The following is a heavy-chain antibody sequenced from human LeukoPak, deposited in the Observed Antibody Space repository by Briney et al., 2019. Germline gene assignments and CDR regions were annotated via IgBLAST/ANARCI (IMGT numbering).Heavy chain of an antibody. V-gene: IGHV4-59*01. J-gene: IGHJ3*02. D-gene: IGHD5-12*01. CDR1: GGSISSYY. CDR3: ARGRGYDSSDAFDI. CDR2: IYYSGST. Sequence: SETLSLTCTVSGGSISSYYWSWIRQPPGKGLEWIGYIYYSGSTNYNPSLKSRVTISVDTSKNQFSLKLSSVTAADTAVYYCARGRGYDSSDAFDIWGQGTMVTVSS.